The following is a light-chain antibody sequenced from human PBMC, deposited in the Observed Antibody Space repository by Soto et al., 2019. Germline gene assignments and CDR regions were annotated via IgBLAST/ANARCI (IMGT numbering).Light chain of an antibody. V-gene: IGLV1-40*01. CDR3: QSYDSSLSGSV. CDR1: NSNIGAIYN. J-gene: IGLJ2*01. CDR2: ANS. Sequence: QSVLTQPPSVSGAPGQRVTISCTGSNSNIGAIYNVNWYQQRPGTAPKLLIYANSNRPSGVPDRFSGSKSGTSASLAITGLQAEDEADYYCQSYDSSLSGSVFGGGTKVTVL.